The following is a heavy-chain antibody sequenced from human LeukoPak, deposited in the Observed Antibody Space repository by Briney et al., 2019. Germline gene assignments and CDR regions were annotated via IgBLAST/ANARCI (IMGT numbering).Heavy chain of an antibody. J-gene: IGHJ6*02. V-gene: IGHV3-30*04. Sequence: GGSLRLSCAASGFTFSSYAMHWVRQAPGKGLEWVAVISYDGSNKYYADSVKGRFTISRDNSKNTLYLQMNSLRAEDTAVYYCARDGLLAVADTYYYYGMDVWGQGTTVTVSS. CDR3: ARDGLLAVADTYYYYGMDV. CDR1: GFTFSSYA. CDR2: ISYDGSNK. D-gene: IGHD6-19*01.